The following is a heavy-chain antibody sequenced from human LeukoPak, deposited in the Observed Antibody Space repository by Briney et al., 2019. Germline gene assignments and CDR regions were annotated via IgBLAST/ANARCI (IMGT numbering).Heavy chain of an antibody. CDR3: ARGGGYASPIGY. Sequence: SETLSLTCTVSGGSISSSSYCWGWIRQPPGKGLEWIGYIYHSGSTNYNPSLKSRVTISVDTSKNQFSLKLSSVTAADTAVYYCARGGGYASPIGYWGQGALVTVSS. J-gene: IGHJ4*02. V-gene: IGHV4-61*05. D-gene: IGHD5-12*01. CDR2: IYHSGST. CDR1: GGSISSSSYC.